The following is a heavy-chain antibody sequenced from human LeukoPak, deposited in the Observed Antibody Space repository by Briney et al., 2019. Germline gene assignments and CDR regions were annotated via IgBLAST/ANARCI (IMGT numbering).Heavy chain of an antibody. CDR2: IKQDGSEA. V-gene: IGHV3-7*01. Sequence: GGSLRLSCAASGFTFSSYWMSWVRQAPGKGLEWVANIKQDGSEANFVDSVKGRFTISRDNAKKSLYLQMNSLRAEDTAVYYCARGSSAGASLRHDYWGQGTLLTVSS. D-gene: IGHD1-26*01. J-gene: IGHJ4*02. CDR3: ARGSSAGASLRHDY. CDR1: GFTFSSYW.